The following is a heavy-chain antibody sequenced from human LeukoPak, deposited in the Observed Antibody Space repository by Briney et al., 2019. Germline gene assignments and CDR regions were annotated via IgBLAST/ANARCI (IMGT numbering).Heavy chain of an antibody. V-gene: IGHV1-46*01. CDR3: ARGGDSWYNLDY. CDR2: INPRGGST. J-gene: IGHJ4*02. CDR1: GYTFTSYY. Sequence: ASVKVSCKASGYTFTSYYLNWVRQAPGQGLEWMGIINPRGGSTSYAHKFLGIVTMTSDTSASTVFLEMNSLRSEDTAVYYCARGGDSWYNLDYWGQGSLVTVSS. D-gene: IGHD6-13*01.